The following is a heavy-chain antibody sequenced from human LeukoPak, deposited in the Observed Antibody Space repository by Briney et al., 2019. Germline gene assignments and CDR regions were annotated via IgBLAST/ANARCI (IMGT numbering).Heavy chain of an antibody. D-gene: IGHD6-6*01. V-gene: IGHV4-59*12. CDR1: GGSISSYY. J-gene: IGHJ4*02. Sequence: SETLSLTCTVSGGSISSYYWSWIRQPPGKGLEWIGYIYYSGSTNYNPSLKSRVTISVDKSKNQFSLKLSSVTAADTAVYYCARGSIAARGDYWGQGTLVTVSS. CDR2: IYYSGST. CDR3: ARGSIAARGDY.